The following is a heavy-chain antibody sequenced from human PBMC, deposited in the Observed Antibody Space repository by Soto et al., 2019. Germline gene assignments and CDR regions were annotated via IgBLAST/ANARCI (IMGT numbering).Heavy chain of an antibody. CDR2: IYYSGST. J-gene: IGHJ5*02. CDR3: ARLLPYYDFWSGPEAYNWFDP. Sequence: PSETLFLTCPVSGGSISSSNYYWGWIRQPPGKGLEWFGSIYYSGSTYYNPSLKSRVTISVDTSKNQFSLKLSSVTAADTAVYYCARLLPYYDFWSGPEAYNWFDPWGQGTLVPVSS. V-gene: IGHV4-39*01. CDR1: GGSISSSNYY. D-gene: IGHD3-3*01.